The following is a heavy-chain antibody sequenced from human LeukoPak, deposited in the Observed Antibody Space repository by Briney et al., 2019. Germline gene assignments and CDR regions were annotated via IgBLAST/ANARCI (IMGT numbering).Heavy chain of an antibody. CDR2: ISGSGANT. CDR1: GGSISSSSYN. V-gene: IGHV3-23*01. CDR3: AGYCSTTSCYFSPNWFDP. J-gene: IGHJ5*02. Sequence: ETLSLTCTVSGGSISSSSYNWGWIRQPPGKGLEWISGISGSGANTYYADSVKGRFTISRDNSKNTLYLQMNSLRAEDTAVYYCAGYCSTTSCYFSPNWFDPWGQGTLVTVSS. D-gene: IGHD2-2*01.